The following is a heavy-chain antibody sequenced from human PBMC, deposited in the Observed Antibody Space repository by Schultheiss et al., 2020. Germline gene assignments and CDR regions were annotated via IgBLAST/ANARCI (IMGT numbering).Heavy chain of an antibody. V-gene: IGHV1-18*01. Sequence: GESLKISCKASGYTFTSYGISWVRQAPGQGLEWMGWISAYNGNTNYAQKLQGRVTMTTDTSTSTAYMELRSLRAEDTAVYYCASLNLGYCSGGSCYPDPNYYGMDVWGQGTTVTVSS. CDR2: ISAYNGNT. CDR1: GYTFTSYG. J-gene: IGHJ6*02. CDR3: ASLNLGYCSGGSCYPDPNYYGMDV. D-gene: IGHD2-15*01.